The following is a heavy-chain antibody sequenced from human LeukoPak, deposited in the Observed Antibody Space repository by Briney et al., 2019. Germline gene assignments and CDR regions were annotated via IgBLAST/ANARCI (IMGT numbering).Heavy chain of an antibody. CDR2: ISYDGRNK. V-gene: IGHV3-30*18. D-gene: IGHD5-24*01. J-gene: IGHJ4*02. CDR3: SKATPPRDGSNPDY. CDR1: GIIFKSYG. Sequence: GRSQTLSCAAPGIIFKSYGMHRVRQAPAKGLDPAAAISYDGRNKYYADSVKGRFTISIDNSKNTLYLQMNSLRAEDTALYYCSKATPPRDGSNPDYWGQGTLVTVSS.